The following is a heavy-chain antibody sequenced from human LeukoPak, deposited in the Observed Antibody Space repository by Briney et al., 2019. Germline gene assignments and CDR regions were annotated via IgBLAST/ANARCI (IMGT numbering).Heavy chain of an antibody. Sequence: GASVKVSCKASGYTFTNYDINWVRQATRQGLEWMGWMNPNSGNTNYAQKFQGRVTMTRNTSISTAYMELSSLRSEDTAVYYCARNGQQVRYFQHWGQGTLATVSS. CDR1: GYTFTNYD. V-gene: IGHV1-8*01. D-gene: IGHD6-13*01. CDR2: MNPNSGNT. J-gene: IGHJ1*01. CDR3: ARNGQQVRYFQH.